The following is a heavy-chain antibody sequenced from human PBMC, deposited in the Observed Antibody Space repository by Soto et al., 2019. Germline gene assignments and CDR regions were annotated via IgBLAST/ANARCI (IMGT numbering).Heavy chain of an antibody. Sequence: QVQLQESGPGLVKPSQTLSLTCTVSGGSISSGAYYWRWIRQHPGKGLEWIGYIYYSGSTYYNPSLKSRVTISVDTSKNQFSLKLSSVTAADTAVYYCAIYDSSGSRGFQHWGQGTLVTVSS. CDR2: IYYSGST. D-gene: IGHD3-22*01. J-gene: IGHJ1*01. V-gene: IGHV4-31*03. CDR3: AIYDSSGSRGFQH. CDR1: GGSISSGAYY.